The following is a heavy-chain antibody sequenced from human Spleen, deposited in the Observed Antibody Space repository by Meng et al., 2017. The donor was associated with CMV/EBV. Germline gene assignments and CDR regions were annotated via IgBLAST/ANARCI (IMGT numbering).Heavy chain of an antibody. D-gene: IGHD3-10*01. V-gene: IGHV4/OR15-8*01. CDR1: GFTFSSYW. CDR2: VYHSGYT. CDR3: ARETDGSGSSYGMDV. J-gene: IGHJ6*02. Sequence: ESLKISCAASGFTFSSYWMSWVRQAPGKGLEWIGEVYHSGYTNYNPSLKSRVTISVDTSKNQFSLKLRSVTAADTAMYYCARETDGSGSSYGMDVWGQGTTVTVSS.